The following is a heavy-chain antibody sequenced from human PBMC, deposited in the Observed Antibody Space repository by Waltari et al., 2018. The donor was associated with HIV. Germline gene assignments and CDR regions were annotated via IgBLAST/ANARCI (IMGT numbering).Heavy chain of an antibody. V-gene: IGHV4-39*07. CDR3: ARDLPVGATRGLDAFDI. J-gene: IGHJ3*02. Sequence: QLQLQESGPGLVKPSETLSLTCTVSGGSISSSSYYWGWIRQPPGKGLEWIGSIYYSGSTYYNPSLKSRVTISVDTSKNQFSLKLSSVTAADTAVYYCARDLPVGATRGLDAFDIWGQGTMVTVSS. CDR1: GGSISSSSYY. CDR2: IYYSGST. D-gene: IGHD1-26*01.